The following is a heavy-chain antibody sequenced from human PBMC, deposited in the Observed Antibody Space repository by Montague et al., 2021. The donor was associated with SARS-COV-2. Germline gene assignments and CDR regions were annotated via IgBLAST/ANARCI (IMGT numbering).Heavy chain of an antibody. J-gene: IGHJ4*02. CDR2: INHSGTT. V-gene: IGHV4-34*01. CDR1: GGSFSGHY. CDR3: ARWDPQTLTLIGLRGKSASDY. D-gene: IGHD4-23*01. Sequence: SETLSLTCAVYGGSFSGHYWTWIRQSPGKGLEWIAEINHSGTTNYNFNLSLRSRVTISVDTSKSQFSLKLSSVTAADTGVYYCARWDPQTLTLIGLRGKSASDYWGQGTLVTVSS.